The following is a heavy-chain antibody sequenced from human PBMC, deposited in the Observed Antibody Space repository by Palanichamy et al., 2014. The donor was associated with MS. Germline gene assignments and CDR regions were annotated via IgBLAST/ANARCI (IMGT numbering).Heavy chain of an antibody. V-gene: IGHV2-5*02. CDR1: GFSLTADGVG. Sequence: QVTLKESGPALVKPTQTLTLTCTVSGFSLTADGVGVGWIRQPPGKALEWLALIYWDDDRRYSPSLKSRLTITRDTSKNQVVLTMTNMDPVDTATYYCAXRSDMDDFDFWGQGTLVTVSS. CDR3: AXRSDMDDFDF. CDR2: IYWDDDR. J-gene: IGHJ4*02. D-gene: IGHD3/OR15-3a*01.